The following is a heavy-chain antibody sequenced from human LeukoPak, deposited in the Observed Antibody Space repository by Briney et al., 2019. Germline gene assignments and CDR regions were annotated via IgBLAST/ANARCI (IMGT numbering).Heavy chain of an antibody. J-gene: IGHJ4*02. D-gene: IGHD3-10*01. CDR1: GFTFSNYA. CDR2: ISDSGDPT. V-gene: IGHV3-23*01. CDR3: ARIVGMPAGSDYYFDY. Sequence: GGSLRLSRAASGFTFSNYAMSWVRQAPGKGLEWVSTISDSGDPTYYADSVKGRFTISRDNSKNTLYLKVNSLRAEDTAVYYCARIVGMPAGSDYYFDYWGQGTLVTVSS.